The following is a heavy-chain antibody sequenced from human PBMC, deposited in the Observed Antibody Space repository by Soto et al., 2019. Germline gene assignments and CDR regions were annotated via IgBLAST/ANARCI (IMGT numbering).Heavy chain of an antibody. V-gene: IGHV1-3*01. J-gene: IGHJ4*02. CDR2: VNAGNDNT. CDR3: AREVPYGYSRFDY. Sequence: QVHLVQSGAEVKKPGASVKVSCKTSGYTFTNKVIHWVRQAPGQRLEWMGWVNAGNDNTKWSREFQGRLTLTKDTSATTAFMALSSLTSEDSAIYFCAREVPYGYSRFDYWGQGTLVTVSS. CDR1: GYTFTNKV. D-gene: IGHD5-18*01.